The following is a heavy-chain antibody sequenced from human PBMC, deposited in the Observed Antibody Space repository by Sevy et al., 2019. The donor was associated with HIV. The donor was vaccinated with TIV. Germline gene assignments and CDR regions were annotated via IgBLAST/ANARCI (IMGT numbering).Heavy chain of an antibody. CDR2: INSQGTIT. Sequence: GGSLRLSCAASGFTFSSHWMFWVRQAPGKGLMWVSHINSQGTITNYADSVKGRFAISRDNAKNTVYLRMDSLRAEDTAVHYCARGQLLQFLEWPSYSLDVWGQGTTVTVSS. CDR3: ARGQLLQFLEWPSYSLDV. CDR1: GFTFSSHW. J-gene: IGHJ6*02. V-gene: IGHV3-74*01. D-gene: IGHD3-3*01.